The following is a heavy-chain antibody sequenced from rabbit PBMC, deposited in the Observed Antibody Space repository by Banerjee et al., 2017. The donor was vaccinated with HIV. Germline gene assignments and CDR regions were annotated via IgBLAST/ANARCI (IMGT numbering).Heavy chain of an antibody. V-gene: IGHV1S45*01. CDR2: SDTGDSDS. J-gene: IGHJ4*01. D-gene: IGHD7-1*01. CDR3: ARGIESYAGYGLGL. Sequence: VQLEESGGDLGQPEGSLTLICKASGFSLRRDGICWVRQAPGKGLEWIGCSDTGDSDSYYASWAKGRFTISKPSSTTVTLQMTSLTAADTAPYFCARGIESYAGYGLGLWGPGTLVSVS. CDR1: GFSLRRDG.